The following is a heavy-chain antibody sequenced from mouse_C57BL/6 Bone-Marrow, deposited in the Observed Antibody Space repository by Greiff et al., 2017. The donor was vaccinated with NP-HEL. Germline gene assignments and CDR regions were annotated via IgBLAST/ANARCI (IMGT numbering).Heavy chain of an antibody. Sequence: VQLQQPGAELVMPGASVKLSCKASGYTFTSYWMHWVKQRPGQGLEWIGEIDPSDSYTNYHQKFKGKSTLTVDKSSSTAYMQLSSLTSEDSAVYYCARSVYYGSFYAMDYWGQGTSVTVSS. CDR3: ARSVYYGSFYAMDY. D-gene: IGHD2-2*01. CDR2: IDPSDSYT. J-gene: IGHJ4*01. CDR1: GYTFTSYW. V-gene: IGHV1-69*01.